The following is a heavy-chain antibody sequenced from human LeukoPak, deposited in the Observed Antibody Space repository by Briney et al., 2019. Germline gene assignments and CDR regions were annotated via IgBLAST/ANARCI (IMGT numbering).Heavy chain of an antibody. V-gene: IGHV4-59*01. D-gene: IGHD1-26*01. Sequence: KASETLSLTCTVTGGSFSTYYWSWIRQPPGKGLEWIGHFYYSGSTNYNPSLKSRVTISVDRSRNQFSLKLTSVTAADTAVYYCARGQGGNYYLNYFDYWGQGALVTVSS. CDR1: GGSFSTYY. CDR3: ARGQGGNYYLNYFDY. CDR2: FYYSGST. J-gene: IGHJ4*02.